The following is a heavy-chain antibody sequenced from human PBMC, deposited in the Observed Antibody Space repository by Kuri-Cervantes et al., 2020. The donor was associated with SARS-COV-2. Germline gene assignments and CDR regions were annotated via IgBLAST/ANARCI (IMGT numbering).Heavy chain of an antibody. CDR3: AKFKGMSHYNYYMDV. J-gene: IGHJ6*03. CDR2: IRYDGSNK. V-gene: IGHV3-30*02. CDR1: GFTFSSYG. Sequence: GGSLRLSCAASGFTFSSYGMHWVRQAPGKGLEWVAFIRYDGSNKYYADSVKGRFTISRDNSKNTLFLQMNSLRAEDTAVYYCAKFKGMSHYNYYMDVWGKGTTVTVSS.